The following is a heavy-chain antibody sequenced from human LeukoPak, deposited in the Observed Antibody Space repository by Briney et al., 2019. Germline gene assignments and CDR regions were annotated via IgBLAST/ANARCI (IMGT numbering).Heavy chain of an antibody. D-gene: IGHD3-22*01. Sequence: ASVKVSCKASGYTFIGYYLHWVRQAPGQGLEWMGWINPHNGDTNYAQKFQGRVTMTRDTSISTAHMVLSRLRSDDTAEYYCARALYYESSGYYSSSYYYFQHWGQGTLVTVSS. CDR3: ARALYYESSGYYSSSYYYFQH. V-gene: IGHV1-2*02. CDR2: INPHNGDT. J-gene: IGHJ1*01. CDR1: GYTFIGYY.